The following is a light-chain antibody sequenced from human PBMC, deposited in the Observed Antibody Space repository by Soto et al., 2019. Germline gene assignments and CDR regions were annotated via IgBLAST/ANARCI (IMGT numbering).Light chain of an antibody. CDR3: LQDYNYPRT. Sequence: DIQMTQSPSTLSGSVGDRVTITCLASQTISSWLAWYQQKPGKAPKLLIYKASTLKSGVPSRFSGSGSGTEFTLTISSLQPDDFATYYCLQDYNYPRTFGQGTKVDI. V-gene: IGKV1-5*03. CDR2: KAS. CDR1: QTISSW. J-gene: IGKJ1*01.